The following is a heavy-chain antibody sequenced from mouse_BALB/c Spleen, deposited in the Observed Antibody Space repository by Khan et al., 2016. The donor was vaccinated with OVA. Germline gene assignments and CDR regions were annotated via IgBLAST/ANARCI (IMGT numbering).Heavy chain of an antibody. Sequence: EVRLQQSGAELVRSGAFVKLSCKASGFNIIDYYIHWVWQRPAQGLEWIGWIDPEHGNTIYVPKFQGKSSMPADTSSNTAYLQLSSLTSEDTAVYYGARRGYEGMDYWGQGTSVTVSS. D-gene: IGHD2-3*01. V-gene: IGHV14-1*02. CDR1: GFNIIDYY. J-gene: IGHJ4*01. CDR2: IDPEHGNT. CDR3: ARRGYEGMDY.